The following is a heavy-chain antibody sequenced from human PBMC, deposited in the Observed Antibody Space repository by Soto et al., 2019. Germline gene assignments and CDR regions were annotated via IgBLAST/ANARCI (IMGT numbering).Heavy chain of an antibody. CDR3: ARDSYSGTVASDI. CDR2: ISYDGRNK. D-gene: IGHD4-4*01. V-gene: IGHV3-30-3*01. J-gene: IGHJ3*02. Sequence: QVQLVESGGGVVQPGRSLRLSCAASGFTFSSYAMHWVRQAPGKGREWVAVISYDGRNKYYADSVKRRFTISRDNSKNTLYLQMNSLRVEDTAVYHCARDSYSGTVASDIWGQGAMVTVSS. CDR1: GFTFSSYA.